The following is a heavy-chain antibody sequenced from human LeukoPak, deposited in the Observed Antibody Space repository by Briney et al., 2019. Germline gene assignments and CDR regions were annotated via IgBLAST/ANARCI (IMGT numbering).Heavy chain of an antibody. D-gene: IGHD5-24*01. Sequence: SLKVSCKASGGTFSSYAISWVRQAPGQGLEWMGRIIPSFGTANYAQKFKGRVTITADKSTSTAYMELSSLRSEDTAVYYCARRDGYKFDYWGQGTLVPVSS. J-gene: IGHJ4*02. CDR3: ARRDGYKFDY. CDR2: IIPSFGTA. CDR1: GGTFSSYA. V-gene: IGHV1-69*06.